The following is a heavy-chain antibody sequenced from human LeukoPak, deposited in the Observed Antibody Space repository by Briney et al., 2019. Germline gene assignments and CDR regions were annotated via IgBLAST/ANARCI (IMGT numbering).Heavy chain of an antibody. V-gene: IGHV3-23*01. J-gene: IGHJ4*02. Sequence: PGGSLRLSCAASGFTVINYAMNWVRQAPGKGLEWVSTIRESSGDTYYEDSVKGRFTIYRDISRNTVYLQMNNLRVEDTAVCFCAKRPISGDDKSFDYWGQGLLVTVSS. D-gene: IGHD2-21*01. CDR1: GFTVINYA. CDR3: AKRPISGDDKSFDY. CDR2: IRESSGDT.